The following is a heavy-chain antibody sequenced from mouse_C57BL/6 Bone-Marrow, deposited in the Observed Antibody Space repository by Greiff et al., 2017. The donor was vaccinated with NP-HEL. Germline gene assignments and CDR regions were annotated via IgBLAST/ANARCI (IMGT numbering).Heavy chain of an antibody. CDR1: GYTFTSYG. CDR2: IYPRSGNT. CDR3: ARGEDYDRVHYFDY. J-gene: IGHJ2*01. V-gene: IGHV1-81*01. Sequence: QVQLKESGAELARPGASVKLSCKASGYTFTSYGISWVKQRTGQGLEWIGEIYPRSGNTYYNEKFKGKATLTADKSSSTAYMELRSLTSEDSAVYFCARGEDYDRVHYFDYWGQGTTLTVSS. D-gene: IGHD2-4*01.